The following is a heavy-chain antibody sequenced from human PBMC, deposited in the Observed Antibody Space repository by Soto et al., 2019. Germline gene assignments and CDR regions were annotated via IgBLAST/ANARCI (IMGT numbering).Heavy chain of an antibody. CDR2: IYSSGST. Sequence: SETLSLTCTVSGGSIGGYYGSWIRQPPGKGLEWIGYIYSSGSTNYSPSLKSRLTITKDTSKNQVVLTMTNMDPVDTATYYCAHRGPYYYGSGSYYTYQPYFDYWGQGTLVTVSS. J-gene: IGHJ4*02. CDR3: AHRGPYYYGSGSYYTYQPYFDY. V-gene: IGHV4-59*01. D-gene: IGHD3-10*01. CDR1: GGSIGGYY.